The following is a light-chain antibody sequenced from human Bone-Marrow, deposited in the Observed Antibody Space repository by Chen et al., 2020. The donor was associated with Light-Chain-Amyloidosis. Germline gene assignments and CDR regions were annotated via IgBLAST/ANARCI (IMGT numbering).Light chain of an antibody. Sequence: DIVMTQSPDSLAVSLGERATINRKSSQSVLSSSNNKNQLAWYQQKPGQPPKLLFYWGYNRESGVPERFSGSGSGTDFTLSINSLQAEDVEVYYCQHYYSIPWTFGQGTKVEIK. V-gene: IGKV4-1*01. CDR3: QHYYSIPWT. J-gene: IGKJ1*01. CDR2: WGY. CDR1: QSVLSSSNNKNQ.